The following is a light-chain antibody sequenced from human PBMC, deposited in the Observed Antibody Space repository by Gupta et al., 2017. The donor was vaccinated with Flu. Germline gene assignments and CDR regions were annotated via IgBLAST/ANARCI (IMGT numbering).Light chain of an antibody. CDR2: GAS. CDR3: QHYGSWPHS. V-gene: IGKV3-15*01. Sequence: IVMTQSPATLSVPPVERATLSCRASQSVNRNLAWYQQKPGQAPRLLVYGASTRATGVPAKFSGSGSWTEFTLTISSLQSEDFAVYYCQHYGSWPHSFGQGTKLQIK. CDR1: QSVNRN. J-gene: IGKJ2*03.